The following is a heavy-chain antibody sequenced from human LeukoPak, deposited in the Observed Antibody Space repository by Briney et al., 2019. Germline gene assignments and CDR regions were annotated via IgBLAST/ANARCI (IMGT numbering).Heavy chain of an antibody. CDR2: ISAYNGNT. D-gene: IGHD5-18*01. Sequence: ASVTVSFTASGYTFTIYGISWVRQAPGQGREWMGWISAYNGNTNYAQKLQGRVTMTTDTSTSTAYMELRSLRSDDTAVYYCARVDTAMVTDFYYYYGMDVWGQGTTVTVSS. CDR1: GYTFTIYG. CDR3: ARVDTAMVTDFYYYYGMDV. J-gene: IGHJ6*02. V-gene: IGHV1-18*01.